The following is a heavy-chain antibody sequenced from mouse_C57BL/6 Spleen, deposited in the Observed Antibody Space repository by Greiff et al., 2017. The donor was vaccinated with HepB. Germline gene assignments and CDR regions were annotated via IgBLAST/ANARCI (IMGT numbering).Heavy chain of an antibody. D-gene: IGHD2-1*01. Sequence: QVQLQQSGPELVKPGASVKISCKASGYAFSSSWMNWVKQRPGKGLEWIGRIYPGDGDTNYNGKFKGKATLTADKSSSTAYMQLSSLTSEDSAVYFCAINYPYAMDYWGQGTSVTVSS. CDR1: GYAFSSSW. CDR2: IYPGDGDT. CDR3: AINYPYAMDY. J-gene: IGHJ4*01. V-gene: IGHV1-82*01.